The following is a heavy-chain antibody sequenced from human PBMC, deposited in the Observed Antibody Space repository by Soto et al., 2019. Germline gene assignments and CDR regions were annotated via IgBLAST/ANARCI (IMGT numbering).Heavy chain of an antibody. CDR2: ISDDGSNK. D-gene: IGHD4-4*01. CDR1: GFTFSSYA. CDR3: ARDSRNYVDYYYYGMYV. J-gene: IGHJ6*02. Sequence: QVQLVESGGGVVQPGRSLRLSCAASGFTFSSYAMHWVRQAPGKGLQWVAVISDDGSNKYYADSVKGRFTISRNNSKNTLYLQMNSLRAEHTAVYYCARDSRNYVDYYYYGMYVWGQGTTVTVSS. V-gene: IGHV3-30-3*01.